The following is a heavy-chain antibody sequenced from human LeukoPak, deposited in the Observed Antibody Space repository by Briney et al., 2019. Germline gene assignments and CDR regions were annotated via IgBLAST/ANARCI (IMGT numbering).Heavy chain of an antibody. CDR2: VYDNGGTGGT. V-gene: IGHV4-59*01. J-gene: IGHJ4*02. D-gene: IGHD6-19*01. CDR3: ARLGRSSAWSLFDY. Sequence: KPSETLSLTCSVSGGSITNTYRNWIRQPPGKGLEWIGNVYDNGGTGGTNYNPSLESRVTLSVDTSNSLFSLKVTSVTAADTAVYYCARLGRSSAWSLFDYWGQGMLVTVSS. CDR1: GGSITNTY.